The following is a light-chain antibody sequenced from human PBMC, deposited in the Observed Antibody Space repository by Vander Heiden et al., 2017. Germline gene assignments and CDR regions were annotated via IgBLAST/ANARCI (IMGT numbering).Light chain of an antibody. Sequence: QSAPTQPRPVSGFPGPSVTISCTGTSSGNYVSWYQQHPGKVHKFMIDDVTVRASVVPNRFSGSNSVTTASLTISGLQAEDEADYYCCSYAGSVLFAGGTELTVL. CDR2: DVT. J-gene: IGLJ2*01. CDR1: SSGNY. V-gene: IGLV2-11*01. CDR3: CSYAGSVL.